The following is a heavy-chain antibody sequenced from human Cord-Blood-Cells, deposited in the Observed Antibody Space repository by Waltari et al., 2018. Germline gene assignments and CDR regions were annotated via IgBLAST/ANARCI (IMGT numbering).Heavy chain of an antibody. CDR3: ARLRFLEWLYVSWFDP. D-gene: IGHD3-3*01. J-gene: IGHJ5*02. V-gene: IGHV4-39*01. Sequence: QLHLQESGPGLVTPPETLSLTFTVSGGSIRSSSHYWAWIRQPPGRGLEWIGSIYYSGSTYDNPSLKSRVTISVDTSKNQFSLKLSSVTAADTAVYYCARLRFLEWLYVSWFDPWGQGTLVTVSS. CDR1: GGSIRSSSHY. CDR2: IYYSGST.